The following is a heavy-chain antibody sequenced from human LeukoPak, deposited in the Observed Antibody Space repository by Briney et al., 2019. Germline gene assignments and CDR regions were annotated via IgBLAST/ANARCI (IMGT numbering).Heavy chain of an antibody. D-gene: IGHD2-2*01. CDR2: IVVGSGNT. V-gene: IGHV1-58*01. CDR1: GFTFTSSA. J-gene: IGHJ3*02. CDR3: ASSPLSHCSGTSCQYHDAFDI. Sequence: SVKVSCKASGFTFTSSAVQWVRQARGQRLEWIGWIVVGSGNTNYAQKFQERVTITRDMSTSTAYMELSSLRSEDTAVYYCASSPLSHCSGTSCQYHDAFDIWGQGTMVTVCS.